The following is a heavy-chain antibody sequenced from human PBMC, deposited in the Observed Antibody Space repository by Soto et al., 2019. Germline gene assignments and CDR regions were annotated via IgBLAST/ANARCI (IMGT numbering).Heavy chain of an antibody. CDR2: LYYTGRT. CDR1: GGSISSGTYY. CDR3: ARRLARGVIGWFDP. V-gene: IGHV4-39*02. J-gene: IGHJ5*02. Sequence: SETLSLTCTVSGGSISSGTYYWGWIRQPPGKGLEWIGSLYYTGRTYYSPSLKSRVTISVDTSKNHFSLNLTSVTTADTAVYYCARRLARGVIGWFDPWGQGTLVTVSS. D-gene: IGHD3-10*01.